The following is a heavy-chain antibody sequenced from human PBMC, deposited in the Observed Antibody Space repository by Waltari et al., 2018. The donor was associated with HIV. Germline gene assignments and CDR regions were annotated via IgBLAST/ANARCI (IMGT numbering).Heavy chain of an antibody. Sequence: QMQLQESGPGLVNPSETLSLNCTVSGGSVNTNSYYWGLVRQPPGKGLEWIGSIYYTGDTYYNPSLKSRLSISIDTSENQVSLRLHSLTAADTAVYYCARDLWRFVVLSATHDAFDLWGQGTMVTVSS. J-gene: IGHJ3*01. CDR1: GGSVNTNSYY. CDR2: IYYTGDT. D-gene: IGHD2-21*01. CDR3: ARDLWRFVVLSATHDAFDL. V-gene: IGHV4-39*07.